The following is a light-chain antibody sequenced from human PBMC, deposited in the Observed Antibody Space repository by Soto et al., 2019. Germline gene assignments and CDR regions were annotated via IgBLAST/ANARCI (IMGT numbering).Light chain of an antibody. CDR1: SSDVGGYNY. V-gene: IGLV2-11*01. CDR3: CSYAGTSLLV. CDR2: DVS. Sequence: QSALTQPRSVSGSPGQSVTISCTGTSSDVGGYNYVSWYQQHPGKAPKLVIYDVSKRPSGVPDRFSGSKSGNTASLTISGLQAEDEADYYCCSYAGTSLLVFGGGTQLTVL. J-gene: IGLJ3*02.